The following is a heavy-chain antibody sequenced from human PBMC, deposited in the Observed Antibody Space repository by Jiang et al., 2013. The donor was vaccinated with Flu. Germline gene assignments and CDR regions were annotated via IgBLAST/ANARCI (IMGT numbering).Heavy chain of an antibody. CDR3: ARRRLGPSYSNSAYFDY. J-gene: IGHJ4*02. CDR2: ATPASGGT. D-gene: IGHD4-11*01. CDR1: IHIHRLL. Sequence: GAEVKKPGASVKASLQGFWIHIHRLLYALGATGPLDKGLSGWVGATPASGGTNYAQKFQGRVTITADESTSTAYMELSSLRSEDTAVYYCARRRLGPSYSNSAYFDYWGQGTLVTVSS. V-gene: IGHV1-2*02.